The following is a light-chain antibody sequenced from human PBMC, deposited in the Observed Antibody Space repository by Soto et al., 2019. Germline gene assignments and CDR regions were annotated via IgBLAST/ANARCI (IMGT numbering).Light chain of an antibody. CDR1: NSDVGAFNY. CDR2: QIN. CDR3: SSYVGINIYV. V-gene: IGLV2-8*01. J-gene: IGLJ1*01. Sequence: QSVLTQPPSVSGSPGQSITISCTGTNSDVGAFNYVSWYQQHPGKAPKLIIFQINKRPSGVPERFSGSKSGNTASLTVSGLPAEDEADYYCSSYVGINIYVFGSGTKVTVL.